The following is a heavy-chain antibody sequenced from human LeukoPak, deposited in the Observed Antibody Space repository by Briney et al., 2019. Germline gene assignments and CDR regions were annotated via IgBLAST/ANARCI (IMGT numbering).Heavy chain of an antibody. D-gene: IGHD2-15*01. CDR2: INHSGST. J-gene: IGHJ4*02. Sequence: SETLSLTCAVYGGSFSGYYWSWIRQRPGKGLEWIGEINHSGSTNYNPSLKSRVTISVDTSKNQFSLKLSSVTAADTAVYYCARALYCSGGSCLLGYWGQGTLVTVSS. V-gene: IGHV4-34*01. CDR3: ARALYCSGGSCLLGY. CDR1: GGSFSGYY.